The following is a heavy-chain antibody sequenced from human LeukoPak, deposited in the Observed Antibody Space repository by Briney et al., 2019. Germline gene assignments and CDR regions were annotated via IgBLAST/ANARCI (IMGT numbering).Heavy chain of an antibody. CDR2: IYYSGST. J-gene: IGHJ4*02. CDR3: ARCFDLFYSNDFDY. CDR1: GGSISSYY. D-gene: IGHD4-11*01. V-gene: IGHV4-59*01. Sequence: SETLSLTCTVSGGSISSYYWSWIRQPPGKGLEWIGYIYYSGSTNYNPSLKSRVTIPVDTSKNQFSLKLSSVTAADTAVYYCARCFDLFYSNDFDYWGQGTLVTVSS.